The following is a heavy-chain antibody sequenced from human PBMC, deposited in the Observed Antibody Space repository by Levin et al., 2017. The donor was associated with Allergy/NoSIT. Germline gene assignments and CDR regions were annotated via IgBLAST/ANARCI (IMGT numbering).Heavy chain of an antibody. D-gene: IGHD2-15*01. CDR3: ARVQGGGGKGYFDN. CDR1: GFTFSSYS. Sequence: GGSLRLSCAASGFTFSSYSMNWVRQAPGKGLEWVAYISSSSSTLYYAVSVKGRFTISRDNAKNSLYMQMNSLRAEDTAVYYCARVQGGGGKGYFDNWGQGTLVTVSS. V-gene: IGHV3-48*01. J-gene: IGHJ4*02. CDR2: ISSSSSTL.